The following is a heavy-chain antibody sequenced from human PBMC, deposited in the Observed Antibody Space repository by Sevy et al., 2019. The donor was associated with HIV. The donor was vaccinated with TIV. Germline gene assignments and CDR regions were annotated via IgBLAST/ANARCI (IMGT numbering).Heavy chain of an antibody. CDR2: VYYSGNT. Sequence: SETLSLTCSVSGGSISSYYCSWIRQSPGKGLEWIGYVYYSGNTNYNPSLKSRVTISTDTSKNQFSLKLRSVTAADTAVYYCARDPIAVAPYFDNWGQGTLVTVSS. CDR1: GGSISSYY. CDR3: ARDPIAVAPYFDN. D-gene: IGHD6-19*01. J-gene: IGHJ4*02. V-gene: IGHV4-59*01.